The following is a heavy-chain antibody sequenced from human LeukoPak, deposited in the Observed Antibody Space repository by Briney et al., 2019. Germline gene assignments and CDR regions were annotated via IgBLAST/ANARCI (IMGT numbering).Heavy chain of an antibody. D-gene: IGHD6-19*01. CDR2: INAGNGNT. Sequence: GASVNVSCKASGYTFTNYAMHWVRQAPGQRLEWMGWINAGNGNTKYSQRFQGRVTITRDTSASTAYMELSSLRSEDTAVYYCAREDPLAVAGLDYWGQGTLVTVSS. CDR1: GYTFTNYA. J-gene: IGHJ4*02. CDR3: AREDPLAVAGLDY. V-gene: IGHV1-3*01.